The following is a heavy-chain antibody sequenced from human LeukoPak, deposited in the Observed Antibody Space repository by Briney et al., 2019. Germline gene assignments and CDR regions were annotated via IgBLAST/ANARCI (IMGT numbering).Heavy chain of an antibody. J-gene: IGHJ4*02. D-gene: IGHD1-26*01. CDR3: TTDRGLRGSYYDY. CDR1: GFTFSSYS. V-gene: IGHV3-21*03. Sequence: GGSLRLSCAASGFTFSSYSMNWVRQAPGKGLEWVSSISSSSSYIYYADSVKGRFTISRDNSKNTLYLQMNSLKTEDTAVYYCTTDRGLRGSYYDYWGQGTLVTVSS. CDR2: ISSSSSYI.